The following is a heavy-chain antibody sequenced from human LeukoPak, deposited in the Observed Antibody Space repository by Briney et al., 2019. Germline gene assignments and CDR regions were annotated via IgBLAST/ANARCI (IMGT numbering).Heavy chain of an antibody. CDR1: GGTFSSYA. CDR3: ARRGSDGRMLAGNYYYYGMDV. CDR2: IIPIFGTA. J-gene: IGHJ6*02. Sequence: ASVKVSCKASGGTFSSYAISWVRQAPGQGLEWMGGIIPIFGTANYAQKFQGRVTITADESTSTAYMELSSLRSEDTAVYYCARRGSDGRMLAGNYYYYGMDVWGQGTTVTVSS. D-gene: IGHD2-8*01. V-gene: IGHV1-69*13.